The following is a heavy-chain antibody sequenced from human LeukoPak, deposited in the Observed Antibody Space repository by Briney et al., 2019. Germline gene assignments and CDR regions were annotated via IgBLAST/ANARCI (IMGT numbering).Heavy chain of an antibody. D-gene: IGHD2-2*01. Sequence: SVKVSCKASGGTFSSYAISWVRQAPGQGLEWMGGIIPIFGTANYAHKFQGRVTITTDESTSTAYMELSSLRSEDTAVYYCARSAYSSTSRFDYWGQGTLVTVSS. V-gene: IGHV1-69*05. CDR1: GGTFSSYA. CDR2: IIPIFGTA. J-gene: IGHJ4*02. CDR3: ARSAYSSTSRFDY.